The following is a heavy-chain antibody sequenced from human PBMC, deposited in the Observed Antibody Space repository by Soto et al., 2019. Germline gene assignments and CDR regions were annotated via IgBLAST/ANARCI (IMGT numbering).Heavy chain of an antibody. V-gene: IGHV4-34*01. CDR2: INHSGST. CDR3: ARVGGRAYYGMDV. Sequence: PSETLSLTCAVYGGSFSGYYWSWIRQPPGKGLEWIGEINHSGSTNYNPSLKSRVTISVDTSKNQFSLKLSSVTAADTAVYYCARVGGRAYYGMDVWGQGTTVTVSS. D-gene: IGHD1-26*01. CDR1: GGSFSGYY. J-gene: IGHJ6*02.